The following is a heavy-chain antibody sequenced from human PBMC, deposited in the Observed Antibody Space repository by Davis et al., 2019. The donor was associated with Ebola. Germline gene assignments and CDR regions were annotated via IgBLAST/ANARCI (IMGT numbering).Heavy chain of an antibody. Sequence: PGGSLRLSCAASGFTFSNYAMSWVRQAPGKGLEWVSSITGSGGSRYHADSVKGRFTISRDNSENTLFLQMNSLRVEDTAIYYCAKGNYDSSGYWGYWFDPWGQGTLVTVSS. J-gene: IGHJ5*02. CDR3: AKGNYDSSGYWGYWFDP. CDR1: GFTFSNYA. CDR2: ITGSGGSR. V-gene: IGHV3-23*01. D-gene: IGHD3-22*01.